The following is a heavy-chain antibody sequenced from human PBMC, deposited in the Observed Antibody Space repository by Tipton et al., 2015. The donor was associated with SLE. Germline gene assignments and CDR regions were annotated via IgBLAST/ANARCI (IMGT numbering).Heavy chain of an antibody. CDR3: ARGSPNSYGYSYWYFDL. CDR1: GGSISSSSYF. CDR2: IYYSGNT. V-gene: IGHV4-39*07. D-gene: IGHD5-18*01. Sequence: TLSLTCTVSGGSISSSSYFWGWIRQPPGKGLEWIGSIYYSGNTYYNPSLKSRVTISVDTSKNQFSLKLSSVTAADTAVYYCARGSPNSYGYSYWYFDLWGRGTLVTVSS. J-gene: IGHJ2*01.